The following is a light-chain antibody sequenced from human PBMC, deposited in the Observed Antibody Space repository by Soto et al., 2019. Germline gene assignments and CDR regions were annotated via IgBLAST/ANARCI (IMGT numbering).Light chain of an antibody. J-gene: IGLJ2*01. V-gene: IGLV2-14*01. CDR1: SSDVGGYNY. CDR3: SSYTSSSTLVV. CDR2: DAS. Sequence: QSALTQPASVSGSPGQSITISCTGTSSDVGGYNYVSWYQQHPGKAPKLMIYDASNRPSGVSNRFSGSKSGNTASLTIPGLQAEDEADYYCSSYTSSSTLVVFGGGTKLTVL.